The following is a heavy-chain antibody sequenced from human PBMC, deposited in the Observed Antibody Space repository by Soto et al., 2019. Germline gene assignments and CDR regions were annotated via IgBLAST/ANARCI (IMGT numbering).Heavy chain of an antibody. J-gene: IGHJ6*02. CDR3: AKDFLAPQQQLVQAYYGMDV. CDR1: GFTFSSYG. V-gene: IGHV3-30*18. D-gene: IGHD6-13*01. Sequence: GGSLRLSCAASGFTFSSYGMHWVRQAPGKGLEWVAVISYDGSNKYYADSVKGRFTISRDNSKNTLYLQMNSLRAEDTAVYYCAKDFLAPQQQLVQAYYGMDVWGQGTTVTVSS. CDR2: ISYDGSNK.